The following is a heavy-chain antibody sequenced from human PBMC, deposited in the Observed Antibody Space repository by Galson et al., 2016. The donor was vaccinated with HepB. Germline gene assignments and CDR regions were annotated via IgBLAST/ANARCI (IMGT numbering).Heavy chain of an antibody. CDR1: GGSISSGGYY. Sequence: LTCTVSGGSISSGGYYWNWIRQHPGKGLEWIGYIYYSGSTYYNPSLTSRVTISVDTSKNQFSLKLSSVTAADTAVYYCANSGHCGGDCYYLFDYWGQGTLVTVSS. CDR2: IYYSGST. D-gene: IGHD2-21*02. V-gene: IGHV4-31*03. CDR3: ANSGHCGGDCYYLFDY. J-gene: IGHJ4*02.